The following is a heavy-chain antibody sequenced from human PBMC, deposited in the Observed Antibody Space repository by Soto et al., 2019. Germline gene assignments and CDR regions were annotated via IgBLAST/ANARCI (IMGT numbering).Heavy chain of an antibody. CDR1: GFVFTTYG. Sequence: QVKLVESGGGVVQPGRSLRLSCAASGFVFTTYGMHWVRQAPGKGLEWVGVIWHDGSGTYYADALKGRFTISRHNSKNTLFLKMDSLTVEATAVYYSVRDPVALRNRVRVSYFNLWGRGNQVTVSS. D-gene: IGHD1-26*01. J-gene: IGHJ2*01. V-gene: IGHV3-33*01. CDR2: IWHDGSGT. CDR3: VRDPVALRNRVRVSYFNL.